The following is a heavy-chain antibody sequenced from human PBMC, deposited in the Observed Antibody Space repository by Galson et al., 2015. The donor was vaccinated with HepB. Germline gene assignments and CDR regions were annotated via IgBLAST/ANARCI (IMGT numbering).Heavy chain of an antibody. Sequence: CAISGDSVSSNSATWNWIRQSPSRGLEWLGRTYYRSKWYNDYAVSVKSRITFNPDTSKNQISLQLNSVTPEDTAVYYCARGLAVALEYWGQGILVTASS. CDR1: GDSVSSNSAT. CDR2: TYYRSKWYN. D-gene: IGHD6-19*01. CDR3: ARGLAVALEY. V-gene: IGHV6-1*01. J-gene: IGHJ4*02.